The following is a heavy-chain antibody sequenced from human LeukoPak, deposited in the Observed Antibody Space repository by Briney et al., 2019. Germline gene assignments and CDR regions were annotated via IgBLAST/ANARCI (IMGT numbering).Heavy chain of an antibody. CDR2: IIPIFGIA. V-gene: IGHV1-69*04. D-gene: IGHD5-18*01. J-gene: IGHJ4*02. Sequence: SVKVSCKASGGTFSSYAISWVRLAPGQGLEWMGRIIPIFGIANYAQKFQGRVTITADKSTSTAYMELSSLRSEDTAVYYCARGPPAMAPNYYFDYWGQGTLVTVSS. CDR3: ARGPPAMAPNYYFDY. CDR1: GGTFSSYA.